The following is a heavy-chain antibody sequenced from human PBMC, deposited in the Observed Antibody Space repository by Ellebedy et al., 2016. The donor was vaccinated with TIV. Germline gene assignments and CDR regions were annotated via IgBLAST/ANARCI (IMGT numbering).Heavy chain of an antibody. D-gene: IGHD4-23*01. J-gene: IGHJ5*02. V-gene: IGHV3-30*02. CDR3: ARGDYGGTPGAGWFDP. CDR1: GFTFSNFG. CDR2: IRYDGSNK. Sequence: PGGSLRLSCAASGFTFSNFGMHWVRQAPGKGLEWVAFIRYDGSNKYYADSVKGRFTISRDNSKNTLYLQMNSLRAEDTAVYYCARGDYGGTPGAGWFDPWGQGTLVTVSS.